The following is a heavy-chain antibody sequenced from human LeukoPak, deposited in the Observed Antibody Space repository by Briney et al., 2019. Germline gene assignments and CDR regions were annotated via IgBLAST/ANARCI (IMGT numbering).Heavy chain of an antibody. Sequence: SETLSLTCTVSGGSISSSSYYWGWIRQPPGKGLEWIGSIYYSGSTSYNPSLKSRVTISVDTSKNQFSLKLSSVTAADTAVYYCARPSFVTGSYYPLWGQGTLVAVSS. CDR1: GGSISSSSYY. V-gene: IGHV4-39*01. CDR2: IYYSGST. D-gene: IGHD1-26*01. CDR3: ARPSFVTGSYYPL. J-gene: IGHJ4*02.